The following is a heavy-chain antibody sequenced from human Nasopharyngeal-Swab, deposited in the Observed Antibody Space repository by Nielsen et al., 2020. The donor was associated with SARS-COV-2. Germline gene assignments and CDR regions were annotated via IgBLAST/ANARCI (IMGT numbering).Heavy chain of an antibody. CDR2: ISTTSDYI. V-gene: IGHV3-21*01. CDR1: GFTFTDYV. J-gene: IGHJ4*02. Sequence: GGSLRLSCAASGFTFTDYVMNWVRQAPGKGLEWVSSISTTSDYIYYADSVKGRFTISRDNARYSLHLQMHSLRAEDTAVYYCVRDGYFDWSFGYWGQGTLVTVSS. D-gene: IGHD3-9*01. CDR3: VRDGYFDWSFGY.